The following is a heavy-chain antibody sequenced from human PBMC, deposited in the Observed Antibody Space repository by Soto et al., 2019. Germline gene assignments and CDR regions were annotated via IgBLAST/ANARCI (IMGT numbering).Heavy chain of an antibody. D-gene: IGHD6-19*01. CDR1: GFTFRSYA. CDR3: ARDLSVAGPDY. CDR2: ISYDESDK. V-gene: IGHV3-30*03. J-gene: IGHJ4*02. Sequence: GGSLRLSCAASGFTFRSYAMHWVRQAPGKGLEWVAVISYDESDKYYADSLKGRFTISRDNSKNTLYLQMNSLRGEDTAVYYCARDLSVAGPDYWGQGTLVTSPQ.